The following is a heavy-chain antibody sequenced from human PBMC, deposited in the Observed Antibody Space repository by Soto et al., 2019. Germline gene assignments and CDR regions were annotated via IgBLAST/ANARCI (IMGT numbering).Heavy chain of an antibody. CDR2: IYWDDDK. D-gene: IGHD6-13*01. Sequence: QITLKESGPTLVKPTQTLTLTCTFSGFSLSTSGVGVGWIRQPPGKALEWLALIYWDDDKRYSPSLKSRLTHNKDTSKNQVILTMTNMDPVDTATYYCAHRRPAGTGYSSGWYQGYFELWGRGPLVTVSS. J-gene: IGHJ2*01. CDR3: AHRRPAGTGYSSGWYQGYFEL. V-gene: IGHV2-5*02. CDR1: GFSLSTSGVG.